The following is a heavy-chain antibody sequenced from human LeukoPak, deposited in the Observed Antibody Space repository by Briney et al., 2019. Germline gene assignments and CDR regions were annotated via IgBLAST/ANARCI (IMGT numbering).Heavy chain of an antibody. V-gene: IGHV1-18*01. CDR3: ARGSDYYDSGDFDY. D-gene: IGHD3-22*01. CDR1: GYTFTSYG. J-gene: IGHJ4*02. CDR2: ISAYNGNT. Sequence: ASVKVSCKASGYTFTSYGISWVRQAPGQGLEWMGWISAYNGNTNYAQKLQGRVTMTTDTSTSTAYMELRSLRSDNTAVYYCARGSDYYDSGDFDYWGQGTLVTVSS.